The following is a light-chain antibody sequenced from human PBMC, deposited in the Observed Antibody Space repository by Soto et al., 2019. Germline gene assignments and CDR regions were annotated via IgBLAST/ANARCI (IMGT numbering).Light chain of an antibody. CDR2: AVA. V-gene: IGLV2-11*01. CDR3: CAYAGSDSLV. J-gene: IGLJ3*02. Sequence: QSALTQPRSVSGSPGQSVTFSCTGTSSDVGGYNYVSWYQQHPGKAPKLMIYAVAKRPSGVPDRFYGSKSGNTASLTISGVQAVDEADYYCCAYAGSDSLVFGGGTKLTVL. CDR1: SSDVGGYNY.